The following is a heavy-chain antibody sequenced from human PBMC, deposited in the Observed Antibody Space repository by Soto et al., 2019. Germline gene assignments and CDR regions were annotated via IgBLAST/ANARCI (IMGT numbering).Heavy chain of an antibody. Sequence: PSETLSLTCTVSGGSITSYDWSWIRQPPGRGLEWIGYISNSESTKYNPSLKSRVTMSVDASKNQFSLKLSSVTAADTAVYYCASHGAHGRSGYYDSWGRANLVTVS. CDR2: ISNSEST. J-gene: IGHJ5*01. V-gene: IGHV4-59*08. CDR1: GGSITSYD. D-gene: IGHD3-22*01. CDR3: ASHGAHGRSGYYDS.